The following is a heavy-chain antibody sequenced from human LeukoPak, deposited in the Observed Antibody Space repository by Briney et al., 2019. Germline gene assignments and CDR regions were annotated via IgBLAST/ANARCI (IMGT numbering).Heavy chain of an antibody. Sequence: GGSLRLSCAASGFTFNGYWMSWVRRAPGMGLEWVANIKEDGSAQYYVGSVKGRFTISRDNAKNSLNLQMNSLRAEDTAVYYCATSSNAPGNHWGQGTLVTVSS. CDR3: ATSSNAPGNH. CDR1: GFTFNGYW. D-gene: IGHD2-2*01. J-gene: IGHJ5*02. CDR2: IKEDGSAQ. V-gene: IGHV3-7*01.